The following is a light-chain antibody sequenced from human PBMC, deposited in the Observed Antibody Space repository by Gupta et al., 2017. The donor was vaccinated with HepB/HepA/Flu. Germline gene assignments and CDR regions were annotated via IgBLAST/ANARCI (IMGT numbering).Light chain of an antibody. CDR3: QHYYSTPPG. CDR2: WAS. Sequence: DIVMTQSPDSLAVSLGERATINCKSSQSVLYSSNNKNYLAWFQQKPGQAPKLLIYWASTRESGVPDRFSGSGSGTDFTLTISSLQAEDVAVYYCQHYYSTPPGFGPGTKVEIK. V-gene: IGKV4-1*01. CDR1: QSVLYSSNNKNY. J-gene: IGKJ3*01.